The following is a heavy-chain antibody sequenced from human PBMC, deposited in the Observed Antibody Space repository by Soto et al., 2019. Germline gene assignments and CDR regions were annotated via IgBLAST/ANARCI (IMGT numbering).Heavy chain of an antibody. CDR2: IYYSGST. D-gene: IGHD3-16*02. J-gene: IGHJ6*03. CDR1: GGSISSYY. CDR3: ASQRYYDYIWGSYRLTSTWYYMDV. V-gene: IGHV4-59*01. Sequence: ETLSLTCTVSGGSISSYYWSWIRQTPGKGLEWIGYIYYSGSTNYNPSLKSRVTISVDTSKNQFSLKLSSVTAADTAVYYCASQRYYDYIWGSYRLTSTWYYMDVWGKGTTVTVSS.